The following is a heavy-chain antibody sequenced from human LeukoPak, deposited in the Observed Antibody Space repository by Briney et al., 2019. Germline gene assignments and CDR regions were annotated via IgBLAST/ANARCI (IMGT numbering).Heavy chain of an antibody. V-gene: IGHV3-33*01. CDR3: ARGGRWHYYFDY. D-gene: IGHD4-23*01. CDR1: GFTFSSYG. CDR2: IWYDGSNK. Sequence: PGGSLRLSCAASGFTFSSYGMHWVRQAPGKGLEWVAVIWYDGSNKYYADSVKGRFTISRDNSKNTLYLQMNSLRAEDTAVYYCARGGRWHYYFDYWGQGTLVTVSS. J-gene: IGHJ4*02.